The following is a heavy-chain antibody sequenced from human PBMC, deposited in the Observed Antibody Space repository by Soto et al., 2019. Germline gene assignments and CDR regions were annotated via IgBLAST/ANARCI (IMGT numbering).Heavy chain of an antibody. CDR1: GDSMSISNW. CDR3: ARSEATALDF. Sequence: QVQLQESGPGLLKPSGTLSLTCTVSGDSMSISNWWNWVRQSPGKGLEWIGEAHHSGRTNYNPSLKSRVTISVARSQNHFSLQLTSVTAADTAVYYCARSEATALDFWGQGTLVTVSS. CDR2: AHHSGRT. J-gene: IGHJ4*02. V-gene: IGHV4-4*02.